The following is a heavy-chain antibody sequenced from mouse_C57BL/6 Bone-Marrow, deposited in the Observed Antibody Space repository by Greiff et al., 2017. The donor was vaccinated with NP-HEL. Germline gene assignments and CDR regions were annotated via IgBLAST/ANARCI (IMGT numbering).Heavy chain of an antibody. CDR1: GYTFTSYW. CDR2: IDPADTCT. V-gene: IGHV1-59*01. Sequence: VQLQQPGAELVRPGTSVKLSCKASGYTFTSYWMHWVKQRPGQGLEWIGMIDPADTCTNYAQKFKGKAAFTVDASSNTAYMQLSSLTSDDSAVFYCARSGAYYSNYVDFWGQGSTLTVSS. CDR3: ARSGAYYSNYVDF. D-gene: IGHD2-5*01. J-gene: IGHJ2*01.